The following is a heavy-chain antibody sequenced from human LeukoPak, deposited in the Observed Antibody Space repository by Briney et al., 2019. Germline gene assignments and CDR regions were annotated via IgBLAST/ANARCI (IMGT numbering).Heavy chain of an antibody. D-gene: IGHD3-9*01. V-gene: IGHV1-18*01. Sequence: ASVKVSCKASGYTFTSYGISWVRQAPGQGLEWMGWISAYNGNTNYAQKLQGRVTMTTDTSTSTAYMELRGLRSDDTAVYYCAGGKAEVSYYDILTGYYSHYYMDVWGKGTTVTISS. CDR1: GYTFTSYG. J-gene: IGHJ6*03. CDR2: ISAYNGNT. CDR3: AGGKAEVSYYDILTGYYSHYYMDV.